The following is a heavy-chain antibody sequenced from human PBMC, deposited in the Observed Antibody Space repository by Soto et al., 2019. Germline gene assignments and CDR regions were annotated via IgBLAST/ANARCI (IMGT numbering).Heavy chain of an antibody. D-gene: IGHD2-15*01. V-gene: IGHV1-24*01. CDR3: LLVYSRPY. CDR1: GYTLTELS. Sequence: ASVKVSCKVSGYTLTELSMHWVRQAPGKGLEWMGGFDPEDGETIYAQKFQGWVTMTRDTSISTAYMELSRLRSDDTAVYYCLLVYSRPYWGHGTLVTVSS. J-gene: IGHJ4*01. CDR2: FDPEDGET.